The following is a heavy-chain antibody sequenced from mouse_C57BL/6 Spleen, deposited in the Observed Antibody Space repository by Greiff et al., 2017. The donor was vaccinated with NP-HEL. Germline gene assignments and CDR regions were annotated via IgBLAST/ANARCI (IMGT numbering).Heavy chain of an antibody. J-gene: IGHJ2*01. V-gene: IGHV6-3*01. D-gene: IGHD4-1*01. CDR2: IRLKSDNYAT. Sequence: EVQGVESGGGLVQPGGSMKLSCVASGFTFSNYWMNWVRQSPEKGLEWVAQIRLKSDNYATHYAESVKGRFTISRDDSKSSVYLQMNNLRAEDTGIYYCTGLGPYYFDYWGQGTTLTVSS. CDR1: GFTFSNYW. CDR3: TGLGPYYFDY.